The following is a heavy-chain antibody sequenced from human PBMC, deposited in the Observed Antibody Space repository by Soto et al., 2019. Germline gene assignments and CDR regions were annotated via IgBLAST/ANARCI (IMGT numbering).Heavy chain of an antibody. Sequence: ASVKVSCKASCYTFINYGVSWVRHAPVQVLEWMGWISAYNGDKKYAQNVQGRVTLTTDTSTSTAYMEMRTLRSDDTAVYYCARGGSSSWYFYYYGMDVWGQGTTVTVSS. CDR3: ARGGSSSWYFYYYGMDV. V-gene: IGHV1-18*01. CDR1: CYTFINYG. D-gene: IGHD6-13*01. CDR2: ISAYNGDK. J-gene: IGHJ6*02.